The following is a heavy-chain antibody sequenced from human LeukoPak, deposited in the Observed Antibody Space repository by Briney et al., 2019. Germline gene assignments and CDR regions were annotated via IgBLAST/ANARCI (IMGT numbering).Heavy chain of an antibody. J-gene: IGHJ4*02. CDR3: AREGGSVVYGDYRDY. V-gene: IGHV1-2*02. Sequence: ASVKVSCKASGYTFTGYYIHWVRQAPGQGLEWMGWIKPNSGGTNYAQKFQGRVTMTRDTSISTAYMELSRLRSDDTAVYYCAREGGSVVYGDYRDYWGQGTLVTVSS. CDR2: IKPNSGGT. D-gene: IGHD4-17*01. CDR1: GYTFTGYY.